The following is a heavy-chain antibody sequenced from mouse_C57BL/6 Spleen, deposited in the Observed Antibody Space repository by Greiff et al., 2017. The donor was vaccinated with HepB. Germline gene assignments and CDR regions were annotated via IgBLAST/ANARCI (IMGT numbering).Heavy chain of an antibody. D-gene: IGHD1-1*01. CDR3: ARPFTTDFDY. CDR1: GFNIKNPY. Sequence: EVQLQQSVAELVRPGASVKLSCTASGFNIKNPYMHWVKQRPEQGLEWIGRIDPANGNTKYAPKFQGKATITADTSSNTAYLQLSSLTSEDTAIYYCARPFTTDFDYWGQGTTLTVSS. CDR2: IDPANGNT. J-gene: IGHJ2*01. V-gene: IGHV14-3*01.